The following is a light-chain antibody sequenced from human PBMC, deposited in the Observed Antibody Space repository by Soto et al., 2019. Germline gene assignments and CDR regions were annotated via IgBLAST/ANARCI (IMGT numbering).Light chain of an antibody. CDR1: QGVGST. CDR2: VAS. Sequence: ELVLTQSPATLSVSPGERATLSCRASQGVGSTLAWYQQEPGRAPRLLIYVASTRATGVPARFSGSGSGTEFTLTISGLQSDDFAVYYCQHYLTWPLSFGGGTRVEI. V-gene: IGKV3-15*01. CDR3: QHYLTWPLS. J-gene: IGKJ4*01.